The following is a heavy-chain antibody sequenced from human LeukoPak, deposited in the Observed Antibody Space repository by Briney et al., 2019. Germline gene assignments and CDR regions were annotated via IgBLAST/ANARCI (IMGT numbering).Heavy chain of an antibody. D-gene: IGHD5-24*01. CDR2: INHSGST. CDR3: ARGPIVGRWLRLKYFDY. J-gene: IGHJ4*02. CDR1: GGSFSGYY. V-gene: IGHV4-34*01. Sequence: SETLSLTCAVYGGSFSGYYWSWIRQPPGKGLEWIGEINHSGSTNYNPSLKSRVTISVDTSKNQSSLKLSSVTAADTAVYYCARGPIVGRWLRLKYFDYWGQGTLVTVSS.